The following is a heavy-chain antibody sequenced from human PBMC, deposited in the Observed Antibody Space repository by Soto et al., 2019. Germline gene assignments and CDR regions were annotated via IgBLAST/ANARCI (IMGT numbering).Heavy chain of an antibody. CDR3: ARGLIAATNNRTTYYYYGMDV. J-gene: IGHJ6*02. D-gene: IGHD6-13*01. CDR1: GYTFTSYG. V-gene: IGHV1-8*01. CDR2: MNPNSGNT. Sequence: GASVKVSCKASGYTFTSYGMHWVREAAGQGLEWMGWMNPNSGNTGYAQKFQGRVTMTRNTSISTAYMELTRLRSDDTAVYYCARGLIAATNNRTTYYYYGMDVWGQGTTVTVSS.